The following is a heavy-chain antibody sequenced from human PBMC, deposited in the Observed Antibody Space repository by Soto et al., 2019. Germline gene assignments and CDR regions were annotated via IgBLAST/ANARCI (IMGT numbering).Heavy chain of an antibody. CDR3: ARDCSSTGCYVAAGDY. CDR2: ISSSSSYI. CDR1: GFTFSTYT. V-gene: IGHV3-21*01. D-gene: IGHD2-2*01. Sequence: EVQLVESGGGLVKPGGSLRLSCAASGFTFSTYTMTWVRQAPGKGLEWVSSISSSSSYIYYADSVKGRFTISRDNAKNSLYPQMNGLRAEDTAVYSCARDCSSTGCYVAAGDYWGQGTLVTVSS. J-gene: IGHJ4*02.